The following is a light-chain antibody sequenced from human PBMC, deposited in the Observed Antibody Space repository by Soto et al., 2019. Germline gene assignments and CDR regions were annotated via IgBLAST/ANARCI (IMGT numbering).Light chain of an antibody. J-gene: IGKJ1*01. CDR1: QSVSSN. CDR2: GAS. V-gene: IGKV3-15*01. CDR3: QQYNNWPWT. Sequence: VMTQSRATLSVSPVERAPLSCRASQSVSSNLAWYQQKPGQAPRLLIYGASTRATGIPARFSGSGSGTEFTLTISSLQSEDFAVYYCQQYNNWPWTFGQRSIV.